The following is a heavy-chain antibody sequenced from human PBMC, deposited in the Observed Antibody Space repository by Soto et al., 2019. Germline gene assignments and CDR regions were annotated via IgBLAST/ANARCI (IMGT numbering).Heavy chain of an antibody. J-gene: IGHJ4*02. CDR1: GLNFDDFA. CDR3: AKGRYDFWSTYYFDS. Sequence: GGSLRLSCVGTGLNFDDFAMHWVRQPPGKGLEWVSGITWNSRVLAYADSVKGRFTISRDNARNSLYLQMDSLRDEDTALYYCAKGRYDFWSTYYFDSWGQGTLVTVSS. CDR2: ITWNSRVL. V-gene: IGHV3-9*01. D-gene: IGHD3-3*01.